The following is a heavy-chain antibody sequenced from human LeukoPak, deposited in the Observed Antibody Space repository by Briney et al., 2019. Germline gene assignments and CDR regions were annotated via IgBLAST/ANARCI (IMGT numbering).Heavy chain of an antibody. V-gene: IGHV3-21*01. D-gene: IGHD3-22*01. J-gene: IGHJ4*02. CDR1: GYTFSSYS. Sequence: GGSLRLSCAASGYTFSSYSINWVRQAPGKGLEWVSSISVGSNYIYYADSVRGRFSISRDDARNSLYLQMDSLRGDDTAVYYCARLRRNSDRSGYYYYYDYWGKGTLVTVSP. CDR2: ISVGSNYI. CDR3: ARLRRNSDRSGYYYYYDY.